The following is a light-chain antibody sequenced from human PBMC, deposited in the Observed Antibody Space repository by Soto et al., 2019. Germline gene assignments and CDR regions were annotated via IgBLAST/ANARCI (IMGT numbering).Light chain of an antibody. J-gene: IGKJ5*01. Sequence: EIVLTQSPGTLSLSPGERATLSCRASQSVSSSLLAWYQQKPGQAPRLLIYGASSRATGIPDRFSGSGSGTDFTLTISRLEPEDFSVYYCQQYGSSPISFGQGTRLEIK. CDR1: QSVSSSL. CDR2: GAS. V-gene: IGKV3-20*01. CDR3: QQYGSSPIS.